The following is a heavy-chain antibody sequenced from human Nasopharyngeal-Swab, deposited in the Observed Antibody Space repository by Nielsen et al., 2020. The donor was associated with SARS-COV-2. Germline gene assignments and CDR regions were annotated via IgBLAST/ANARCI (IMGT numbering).Heavy chain of an antibody. CDR2: INPNSGDT. D-gene: IGHD2-21*01. Sequence: ASVKVSCKASGYTFTDYSIHWVRQAPGQGLEWMGRINPNSGDTNSAQKFQGRLTMTTDTSISTAYMELSRLTSDDTVVYYCARSGGVGIVAFDVWGQGTMVTVSS. V-gene: IGHV1-2*05. CDR3: ARSGGVGIVAFDV. J-gene: IGHJ3*01. CDR1: GYTFTDYS.